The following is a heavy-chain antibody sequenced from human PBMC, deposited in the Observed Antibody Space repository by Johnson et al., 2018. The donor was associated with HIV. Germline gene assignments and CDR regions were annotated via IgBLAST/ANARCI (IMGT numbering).Heavy chain of an antibody. CDR1: GFIVSTNY. Sequence: VQLVESGGGLIQPGGSLRLSCAASGFIVSTNYMSWVRQAPGKGLEWVSVIYNDDSTYYADSVKGRFTISRDISKNTLSLQMNSLRAEDTAVYYCAAGIFQASDAFDIWGPGTVVTVSS. V-gene: IGHV3-66*03. J-gene: IGHJ3*02. CDR3: AAGIFQASDAFDI. CDR2: IYNDDST.